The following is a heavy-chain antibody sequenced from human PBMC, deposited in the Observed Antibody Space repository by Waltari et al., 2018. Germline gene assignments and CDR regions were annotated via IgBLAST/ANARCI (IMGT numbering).Heavy chain of an antibody. Sequence: QVQLQQWGAGLLKPSETLSLTCAVYGGSFSGYYWSWIRKPPGKGLEWIGEINHSGSTNYNPSLKSRVTISVDTSKNQFSLKLSSVTAADTAVYYCARVAYCSSTSCSRPYYFDYWGQGTLVTVSS. CDR1: GGSFSGYY. CDR2: INHSGST. V-gene: IGHV4-34*01. D-gene: IGHD2-2*01. CDR3: ARVAYCSSTSCSRPYYFDY. J-gene: IGHJ4*02.